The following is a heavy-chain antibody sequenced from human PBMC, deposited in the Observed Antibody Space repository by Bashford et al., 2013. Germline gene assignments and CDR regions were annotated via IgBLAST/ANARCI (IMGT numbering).Heavy chain of an antibody. J-gene: IGHJ4*02. CDR2: IWYDGSNK. CDR1: GFTFSSYG. V-gene: IGHV3-33*01. Sequence: GSLRLSCAASGFTFSSYGMHWVRQAPGKGLEWVAVIWYDGSNKYYADSVKGRFTISRDNSKNTLYLQMNSLRDEDTAVYYCASYYYPSPEETFDYWGPGNPGHRLL. D-gene: IGHD3-10*01. CDR3: ASYYYPSPEETFDY.